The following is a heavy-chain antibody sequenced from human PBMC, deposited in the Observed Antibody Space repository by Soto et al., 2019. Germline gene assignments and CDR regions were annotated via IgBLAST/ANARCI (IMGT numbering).Heavy chain of an antibody. CDR3: ARRQTSGYSRYFDS. CDR1: GGTFSSNP. CDR2: TIPTFGAG. D-gene: IGHD5-12*01. J-gene: IGHJ4*02. Sequence: SVKVSCKASGGTFSSNPISWMRQAPGQGLEWMGGTIPTFGAGSYAQRFQGRLTITADKSTNTAYMELSSLRPEDTAVYYCARRQTSGYSRYFDSWGQGTLVTVSS. V-gene: IGHV1-69*06.